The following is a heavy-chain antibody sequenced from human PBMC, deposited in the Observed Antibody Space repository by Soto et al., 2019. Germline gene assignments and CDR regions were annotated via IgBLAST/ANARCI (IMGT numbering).Heavy chain of an antibody. V-gene: IGHV4-59*08. J-gene: IGHJ5*02. D-gene: IGHD3-22*01. CDR2: IYYSGST. CDR1: GGSISSYY. CDR3: ARLGPHYYDSSGYYHFDP. Sequence: QVQLQESGPGLVKPSETLSLTCTVSGGSISSYYWSWIRQPPGKGLEWIGYIYYSGSTNYNPSLKSRVTISVDTSKNQFSRKLSSVTAADTAVYYCARLGPHYYDSSGYYHFDPWGQGTLVTVSS.